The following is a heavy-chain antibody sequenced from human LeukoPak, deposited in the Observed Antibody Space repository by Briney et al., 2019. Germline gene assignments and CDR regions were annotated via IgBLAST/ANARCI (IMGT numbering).Heavy chain of an antibody. CDR3: AKDLAVVVPAAIGGYFDY. CDR2: ISGSGGST. Sequence: GGSLRLSCAASGFTFSSYGMSWVRQAPGKGLEWVSAISGSGGSTYYADSVKGRFTISRDNSKNTLYLQMNSLRAEDTAVYYCAKDLAVVVPAAIGGYFDYWGQGTLVTVSS. D-gene: IGHD2-2*01. CDR1: GFTFSSYG. V-gene: IGHV3-23*01. J-gene: IGHJ4*02.